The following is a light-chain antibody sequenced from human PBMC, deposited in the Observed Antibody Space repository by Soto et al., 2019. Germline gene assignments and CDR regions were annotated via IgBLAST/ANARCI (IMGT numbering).Light chain of an antibody. CDR3: MQALQTPIT. CDR2: LGS. J-gene: IGKJ5*01. Sequence: DSVMTQSPLSLPVTPGEPASISCRSSQRLLHSNGYNYLDWYLQKPGQSPQLLIYLGSNRASGVPDRFSGSGSGTDFTLTISSVEAEDVGVYDCMQALQTPITVGQGTRLEIK. CDR1: QRLLHSNGYNY. V-gene: IGKV2-28*01.